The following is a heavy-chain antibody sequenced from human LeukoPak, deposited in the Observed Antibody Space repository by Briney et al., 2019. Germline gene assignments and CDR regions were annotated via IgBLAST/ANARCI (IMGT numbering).Heavy chain of an antibody. Sequence: GGSLRLSCEVSGFTFSSYHMNWVRQAPGKGLEWVSSIGSSGSYIYYADSLTGRFTISRDNAKNSLYLQMDSLRAEDTAMYYCARRATTERGHSYGLDFWGQGTLVTVSS. V-gene: IGHV3-21*01. CDR2: IGSSGSYI. CDR1: GFTFSSYH. CDR3: ARRATTERGHSYGLDF. D-gene: IGHD5-18*01. J-gene: IGHJ4*02.